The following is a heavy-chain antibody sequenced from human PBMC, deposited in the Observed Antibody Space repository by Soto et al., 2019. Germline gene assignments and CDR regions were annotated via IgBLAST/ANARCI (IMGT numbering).Heavy chain of an antibody. D-gene: IGHD2-2*01. J-gene: IGHJ6*03. CDR2: IYPGDSDT. CDR3: ARIGVIVVPAAMKHYYYMDV. V-gene: IGHV5-51*01. Sequence: GESLKISCKGSGYSFTSYWIGWVRQMPGKGLEWMGIIYPGDSDTRYSPSFQGQVTISADKSISTAYLQWSSLKASDTAMYYCARIGVIVVPAAMKHYYYMDVWGKGTTVTVSS. CDR1: GYSFTSYW.